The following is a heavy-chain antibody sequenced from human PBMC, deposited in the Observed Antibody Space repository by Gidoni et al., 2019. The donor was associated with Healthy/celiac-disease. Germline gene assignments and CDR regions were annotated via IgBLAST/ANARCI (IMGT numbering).Heavy chain of an antibody. CDR1: GFPFSSYA. CDR3: ARAPLFSPAYYGMDV. V-gene: IGHV3-30-3*01. CDR2: ISYDGSNK. J-gene: IGHJ6*02. Sequence: QVHLVESGGGVVQPGRSLRLSCAASGFPFSSYAMHWVCQAPGKGLEWVAVISYDGSNKYYADSVKGRFTISRDNSKNTLYLQMNSLRAEDTAVYYCARAPLFSPAYYGMDVWGQGTTVTVSS.